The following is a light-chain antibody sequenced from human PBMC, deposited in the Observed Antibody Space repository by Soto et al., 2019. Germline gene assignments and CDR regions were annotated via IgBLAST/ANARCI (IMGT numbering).Light chain of an antibody. CDR1: SSNIGSKY. J-gene: IGLJ1*01. Sequence: QSVLTQPPSASGTTGQRVTISCSGSSSNIGSKYVYWYQQLPGTAPRLLIYRNNQRPSGVPDRFSGSKSGTAASLAISWLRTEDEAYYYCAAWDDGLSASFGTGTKVTVL. CDR2: RNN. V-gene: IGLV1-47*01. CDR3: AAWDDGLSAS.